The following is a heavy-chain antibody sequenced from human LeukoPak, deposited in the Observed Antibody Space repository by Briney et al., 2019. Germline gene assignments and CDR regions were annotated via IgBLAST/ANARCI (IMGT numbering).Heavy chain of an antibody. D-gene: IGHD2-15*01. V-gene: IGHV1-2*02. CDR2: IKPNNGGT. Sequence: ASVKVSCKASGYTFTAYYVHWVRQAPGQGLEWMGLIKPNNGGTIYAQKFQGRVTMTRDTSITTAYMELSKPTSDDTAVYYCARVEGSAVVRGDWGQGTLVTVSS. CDR1: GYTFTAYY. J-gene: IGHJ4*02. CDR3: ARVEGSAVVRGD.